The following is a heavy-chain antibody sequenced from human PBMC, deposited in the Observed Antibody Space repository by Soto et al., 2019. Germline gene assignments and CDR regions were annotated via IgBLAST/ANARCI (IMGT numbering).Heavy chain of an antibody. CDR3: VKDGSRIGWYSGAF. D-gene: IGHD6-19*01. Sequence: QVQLQESGPGLVKPSETLSLTCTVSGDSITNYYWSWIRQSPGKGLEWIGCIYHSGSSNYNPSLQSRLTIALDTSKSQLSLQLSSVTAADTAVYYCVKDGSRIGWYSGAFWGQGILVTVSS. CDR2: IYHSGSS. CDR1: GDSITNYY. V-gene: IGHV4-59*01. J-gene: IGHJ4*02.